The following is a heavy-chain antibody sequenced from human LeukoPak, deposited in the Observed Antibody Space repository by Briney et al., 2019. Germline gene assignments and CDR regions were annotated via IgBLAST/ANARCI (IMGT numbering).Heavy chain of an antibody. CDR3: AKDRGYCSSTSCSRSFLYGMDV. D-gene: IGHD2-2*01. CDR1: GFTFSSYG. Sequence: GRSLRLSCAASGFTFSSYGMHWVRQAPGKGLEWVAVISYDRSNKYYADSVKGRFTISRDNSKNTLYLQMNSLRAEDTAVYYCAKDRGYCSSTSCSRSFLYGMDVWGQGTTVTVSS. CDR2: ISYDRSNK. J-gene: IGHJ6*02. V-gene: IGHV3-30*18.